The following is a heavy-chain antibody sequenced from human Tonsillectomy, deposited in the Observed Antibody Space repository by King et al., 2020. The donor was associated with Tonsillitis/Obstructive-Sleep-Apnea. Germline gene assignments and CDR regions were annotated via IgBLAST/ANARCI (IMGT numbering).Heavy chain of an antibody. V-gene: IGHV4-59*01. CDR1: GGSISSYY. CDR2: IYYSGST. CDR3: ARDFAGDVWSSTSSWNDAAGWFDP. J-gene: IGHJ5*02. D-gene: IGHD1-1*01. Sequence: QLQESGPGLVKPSETLSLTCTVSGGSISSYYWSWIRQPPGKGLEWIGYIYYSGSTNYNPSLKSRVTISVDTSKNQFSLKLSSVTAADTAVYYCARDFAGDVWSSTSSWNDAAGWFDPWGQGTLVTVSS.